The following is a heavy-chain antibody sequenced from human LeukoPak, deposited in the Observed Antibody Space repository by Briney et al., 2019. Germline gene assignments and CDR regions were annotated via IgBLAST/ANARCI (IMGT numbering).Heavy chain of an antibody. J-gene: IGHJ4*02. Sequence: GGSLRLSCAASGFTFSSYNMNWVRQAPGQGLEWVSSITSGSSYIYYADSVKGRFTISRDNAKNSLYLQMNSLRAEDTAVYYCARDRGNSFDYWGQGTLVTVSS. D-gene: IGHD3-10*01. V-gene: IGHV3-21*01. CDR2: ITSGSSYI. CDR3: ARDRGNSFDY. CDR1: GFTFSSYN.